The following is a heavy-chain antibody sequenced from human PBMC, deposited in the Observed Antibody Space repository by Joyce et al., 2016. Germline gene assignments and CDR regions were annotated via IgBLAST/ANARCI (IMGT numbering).Heavy chain of an antibody. J-gene: IGHJ4*02. CDR1: GFTFYNYA. CDR2: VSGGGETT. CDR3: TKGSAASVMY. Sequence: EVQLLESGGGLVQPGGSLRLSCAASGFTFYNYAMSWVRQAPGKGLEWVSAVSGGGETTYYADSVKGRFTISRGNSKNTLYLQMNSLRGEDTAVYYCTKGSAASVMYWGQGTLVTVSS. V-gene: IGHV3-23*01. D-gene: IGHD2-15*01.